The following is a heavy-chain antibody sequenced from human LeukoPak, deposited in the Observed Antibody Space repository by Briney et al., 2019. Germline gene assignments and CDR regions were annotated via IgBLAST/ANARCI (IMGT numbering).Heavy chain of an antibody. Sequence: GRSLRLSRAASVFTFDDYAMHSVRPAPAKSLEGVSRIRCNSGSIGYADYVKGRFTISRDNAKNSLYLQMHSLRAEDTALNDCAKDITSHGDYYFDYWGGGTLVTVSS. D-gene: IGHD2-21*02. CDR2: IRCNSGSI. CDR3: AKDITSHGDYYFDY. V-gene: IGHV3-9*01. J-gene: IGHJ4*02. CDR1: VFTFDDYA.